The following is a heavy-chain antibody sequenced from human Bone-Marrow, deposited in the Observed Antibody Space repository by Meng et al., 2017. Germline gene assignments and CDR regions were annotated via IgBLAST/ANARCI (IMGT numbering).Heavy chain of an antibody. CDR3: AKGSFYWYGPRDY. Sequence: EVQLLESGGGFVQPGGSLRLSCAASGFTFSSYAMSWVRQAPGKGLEWVSAISGSGGSTYYADSVKGRFTISRDNSKNSLYLQMNSLRTEDTALYYCAKGSFYWYGPRDYWGQGTLVTVSS. CDR2: ISGSGGST. V-gene: IGHV3-23*01. D-gene: IGHD3-9*01. J-gene: IGHJ4*02. CDR1: GFTFSSYA.